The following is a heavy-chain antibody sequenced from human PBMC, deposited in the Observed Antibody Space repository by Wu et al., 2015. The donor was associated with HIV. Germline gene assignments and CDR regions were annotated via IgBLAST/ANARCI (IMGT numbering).Heavy chain of an antibody. CDR2: INPSGGST. CDR1: GYTFTSYY. J-gene: IGHJ3*02. V-gene: IGHV1-46*03. D-gene: IGHD6-19*01. Sequence: QVQLVQSGAEVKKPGASVKVSCKASGYTFTSYYMHWVRQAPGQGLEWMGIINPSGGSTSYAQKFQGRVTMTRDTSTSTVYMELSSLRSEDTAVYYCASLAVANDAFDIWGQGTMVTVSS. CDR3: ASLAVANDAFDI.